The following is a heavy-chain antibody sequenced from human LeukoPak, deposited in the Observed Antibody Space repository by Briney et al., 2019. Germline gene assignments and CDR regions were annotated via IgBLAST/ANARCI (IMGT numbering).Heavy chain of an antibody. CDR1: GFTFSSYE. CDR3: AKDYYGSGSFFDY. Sequence: QPGGSLRLSCAASGFTFSSYEMNWVRQAPGKGLEWVSYISSSGSTIYYADSVKGRFTISRDNSKNTLYLQMNSLRAEDTAVYYCAKDYYGSGSFFDYWGQGTLVTVSS. D-gene: IGHD3-10*01. J-gene: IGHJ4*02. V-gene: IGHV3-48*03. CDR2: ISSSGSTI.